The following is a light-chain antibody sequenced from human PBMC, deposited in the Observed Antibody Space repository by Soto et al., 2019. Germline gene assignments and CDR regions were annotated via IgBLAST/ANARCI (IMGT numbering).Light chain of an antibody. V-gene: IGLV2-14*01. CDR3: SSYTSSSSGV. Sequence: QSVLTQPASVSGSPGQSITISCTGTNSDVGAYNYVSWYQQHPGEAPKLMISDVSHRPSGVSNRFSGSKSGNTASLTISGLQAEDEADYYCSSYTSSSSGVFGTGTKVT. CDR1: NSDVGAYNY. J-gene: IGLJ1*01. CDR2: DVS.